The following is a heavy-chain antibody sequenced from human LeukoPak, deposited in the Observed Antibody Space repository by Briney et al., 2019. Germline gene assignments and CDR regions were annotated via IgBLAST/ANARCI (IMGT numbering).Heavy chain of an antibody. CDR2: IIPMFGTS. J-gene: IGHJ3*02. CDR1: GGTFSSYA. CDR3: ASVTMVVSRSEAGAFDI. D-gene: IGHD5/OR15-5a*01. Sequence: SVKVSCKASGGTFSSYAITWVRQAPGQGLEWMGGIIPMFGTSNYAQKLQGRVSITTDESTRTAYMDLSSLRSEDTAVYYCASVTMVVSRSEAGAFDIWGQGTLVTVSS. V-gene: IGHV1-69*05.